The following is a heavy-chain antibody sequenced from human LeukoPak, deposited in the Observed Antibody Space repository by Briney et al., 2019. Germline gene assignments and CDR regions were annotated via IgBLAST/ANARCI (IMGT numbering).Heavy chain of an antibody. D-gene: IGHD4-23*01. CDR3: ATEKTTVITPGIDY. CDR1: GFAFSSYA. CDR2: ISDGGVTT. Sequence: GGSLRLSCAASGFAFSSYAMSWVRLAPGKGQEWASAISDGGVTTYYADSVKGRFTISRDNSKNTVHLQMNSLRAEDTAVYYCATEKTTVITPGIDYWGQGTLVTVSS. V-gene: IGHV3-23*01. J-gene: IGHJ4*02.